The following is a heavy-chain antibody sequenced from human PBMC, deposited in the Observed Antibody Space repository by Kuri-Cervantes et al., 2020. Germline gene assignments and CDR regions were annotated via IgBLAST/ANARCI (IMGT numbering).Heavy chain of an antibody. CDR1: GGSISSSSYY. J-gene: IGHJ3*02. V-gene: IGHV4-39*07. D-gene: IGHD5-24*01. CDR2: IYYSGST. CDR3: ARAGRDGYSYDAFDI. Sequence: SETLSLTCTVSGGSISSSSYYWGWIRQPPGKGLEWIGSIYYSGSTYYNPSLKSRVTISVDTSKNQFSLKLSSVTAADTAVYYCARAGRDGYSYDAFDIWGRGTMVTVSS.